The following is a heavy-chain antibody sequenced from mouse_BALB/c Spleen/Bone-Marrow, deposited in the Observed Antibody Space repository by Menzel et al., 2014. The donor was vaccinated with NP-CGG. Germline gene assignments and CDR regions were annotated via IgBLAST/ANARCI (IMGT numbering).Heavy chain of an antibody. Sequence: EVKLVESGGGLVKPGGSLKLSCAASGFNFSSTAMSWVSQSPEQRLEWVAEISSGGSYTYYPDTVTGQFTISRDNAKTTLSLEMSSMMSEDTTMYYCARDHYGGYSMDYWGQGTSLTVSS. CDR3: ARDHYGGYSMDY. J-gene: IGHJ4*01. D-gene: IGHD1-2*01. CDR1: GFNFSSTA. V-gene: IGHV5-9-4*01. CDR2: ISSGGSYT.